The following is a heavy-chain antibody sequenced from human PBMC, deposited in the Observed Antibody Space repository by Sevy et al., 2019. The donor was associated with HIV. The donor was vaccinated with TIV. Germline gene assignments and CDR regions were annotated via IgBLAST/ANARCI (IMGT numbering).Heavy chain of an antibody. D-gene: IGHD3-22*01. CDR1: GFTFSSYE. Sequence: GGSLRLSCAASGFTFSSYEMNWVRQAPGKGLEWVSYISSSGSLIYYADSVKGRFTISRDNAKNSLYLQMNSLRAKDTAVYYCAGGVVIGTTFDYWGQGTLVTVSS. CDR2: ISSSGSLI. V-gene: IGHV3-48*03. CDR3: AGGVVIGTTFDY. J-gene: IGHJ4*02.